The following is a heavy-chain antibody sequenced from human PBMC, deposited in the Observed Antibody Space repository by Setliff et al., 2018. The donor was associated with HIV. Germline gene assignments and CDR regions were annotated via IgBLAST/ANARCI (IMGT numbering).Heavy chain of an antibody. CDR2: IWPDDSDT. CDR3: ARPIAVSATGTGWFDS. CDR1: GYIFTNYW. Sequence: GESLKISCKASGYIFTNYWVGWVRQMPANGLEWMGLIWPDDSDTIYSPSFQGQVTMSADKSISTAYLQWSSLRAPDTAMYYCARPIAVSATGTGWFDSWGQGTLVTVSS. V-gene: IGHV5-51*01. J-gene: IGHJ5*01. D-gene: IGHD6-19*01.